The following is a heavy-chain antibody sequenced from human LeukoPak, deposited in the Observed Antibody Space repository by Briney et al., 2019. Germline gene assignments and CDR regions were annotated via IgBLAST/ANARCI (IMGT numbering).Heavy chain of an antibody. V-gene: IGHV3-23*01. D-gene: IGHD7-27*01. J-gene: IGHJ4*02. CDR3: ARDLAWGAFDY. Sequence: QSGGSLRLSCAASGFTFSGYWMHWVRQAPGKGLVWVSGISPRGGGTYYADSVKGRFTISRDDSKNTLSLQMNSLRVEDTAVYYCARDLAWGAFDYWGQGTLVTVSS. CDR1: GFTFSGYW. CDR2: ISPRGGGT.